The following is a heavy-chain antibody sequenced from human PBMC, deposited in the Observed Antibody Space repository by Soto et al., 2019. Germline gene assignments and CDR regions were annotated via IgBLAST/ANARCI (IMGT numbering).Heavy chain of an antibody. CDR3: ARARLAAAGDYFDY. V-gene: IGHV1-69*06. J-gene: IGHJ4*02. CDR1: GGTFSSYA. D-gene: IGHD6-13*01. Sequence: ASVKVSCKASGGTFSSYAISWVRQAPGQGLEWMGGIIPIFGTANYAQKFQGRVTITADKSTSTAYMELSSLRSEDTAVYYCARARLAAAGDYFDYWGQGTLVTVS. CDR2: IIPIFGTA.